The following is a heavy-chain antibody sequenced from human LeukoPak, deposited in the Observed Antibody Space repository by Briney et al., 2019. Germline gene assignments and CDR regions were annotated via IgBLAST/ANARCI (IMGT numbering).Heavy chain of an antibody. CDR2: IYHSGST. J-gene: IGHJ4*02. D-gene: IGHD3-10*01. CDR1: GGSISSGGYS. Sequence: SQTLSLTCAVSGGSISSGGYSWSWIRQPPGKGLEWIGYIYHSGSTYYNPSLKSRVTISVDTSKSQFSLKLSSVTAADTAVYYCARQRNDYYGSGSPDYWGQGTLVTVSS. V-gene: IGHV4-30-2*01. CDR3: ARQRNDYYGSGSPDY.